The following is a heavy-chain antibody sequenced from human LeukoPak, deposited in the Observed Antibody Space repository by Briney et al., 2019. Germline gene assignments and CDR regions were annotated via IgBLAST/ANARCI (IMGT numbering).Heavy chain of an antibody. CDR3: ARDLWHIARYGHYMDV. CDR2: TSSSCNYI. J-gene: IGHJ6*03. Sequence: GGSLRLSCAASGITGYSMHWVRQAPGKGLEWVCSTSSSCNYIYCADSVKGRFTISRDNAKNSLFLQVSSLRAEDTAVYYCARDLWHIARYGHYMDVWGKGTTVTISS. CDR1: GITGYS. D-gene: IGHD2-21*01. V-gene: IGHV3-21*01.